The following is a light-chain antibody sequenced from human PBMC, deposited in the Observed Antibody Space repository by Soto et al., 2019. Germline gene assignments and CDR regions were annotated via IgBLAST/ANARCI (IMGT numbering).Light chain of an antibody. Sequence: IQMTQSPSSLSASVGDRVTITCRASQSISSYLNWYQQKPGKAPKLLIYAASSLQSGVPSRFSGSGSGTDFTLTISSLQPEDFATYYCQQSYSTPPLFTFGPGTKVDI. J-gene: IGKJ3*01. CDR1: QSISSY. CDR3: QQSYSTPPLFT. V-gene: IGKV1-39*01. CDR2: AAS.